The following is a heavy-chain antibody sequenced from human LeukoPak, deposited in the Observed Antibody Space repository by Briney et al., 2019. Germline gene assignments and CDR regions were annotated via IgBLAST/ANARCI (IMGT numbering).Heavy chain of an antibody. V-gene: IGHV3-30*18. CDR1: GFTFSSYG. CDR3: AKDRSSSWYGPTFDY. J-gene: IGHJ4*02. D-gene: IGHD6-13*01. Sequence: HTGRSLRLSCAASGFTFSSYGMHWVRQAPGKGLEWVAVISYDGSNKYYADSVKGRFTISRDNSKNTLYLQMNGLRAEDTAVYYCAKDRSSSWYGPTFDYWGQGTLVTVSS. CDR2: ISYDGSNK.